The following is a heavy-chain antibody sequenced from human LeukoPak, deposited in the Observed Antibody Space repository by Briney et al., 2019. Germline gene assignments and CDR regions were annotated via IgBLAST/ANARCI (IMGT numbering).Heavy chain of an antibody. CDR3: ARGGINMVRGVRRYYGMDV. CDR1: GGSFSGYY. V-gene: IGHV4-34*01. J-gene: IGHJ6*04. CDR2: INYSGST. Sequence: SETLSLTCAVYGGSFSGYYWSWIRQPPGKGLEWIGDINYSGSTNYNPSLRSRVTIPVDTSKNQFSLKLSSVTAADTAVYYCARGGINMVRGVRRYYGMDVWGKGTTVTVSS. D-gene: IGHD3-10*01.